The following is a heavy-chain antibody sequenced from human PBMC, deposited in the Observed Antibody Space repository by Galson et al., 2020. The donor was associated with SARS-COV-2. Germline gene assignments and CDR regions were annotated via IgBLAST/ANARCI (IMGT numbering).Heavy chain of an antibody. J-gene: IGHJ4*02. D-gene: IGHD3-10*01. CDR2: ISYDGSNK. CDR1: GFTFSSYA. CDR3: YGSGSYDNPSDY. Sequence: GESLKISCAASGFTFSSYAMHWVRQAPGKGLEWVAVISYDGSNKYYADSVKGRFTISRDNSKNTLYLQMNSLRAEDTAVYYCYGSGSYDNPSDYWGQGTLV. V-gene: IGHV3-30*04.